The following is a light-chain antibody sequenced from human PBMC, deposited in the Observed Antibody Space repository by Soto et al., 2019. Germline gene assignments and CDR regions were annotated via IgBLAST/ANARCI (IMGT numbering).Light chain of an antibody. J-gene: IGLJ3*02. CDR3: CSYAGNSLGV. Sequence: QSALTQPRSVSGSPGQSVTLSRTGTSSDVGGYSYVSWYQQHPGKAPKLMIYDVSKWPSGVPDRFSGSKSGNTASLTISGLQAEDESDYSGCSYAGNSLGVFGVGTQLNVL. CDR2: DVS. CDR1: SSDVGGYSY. V-gene: IGLV2-11*01.